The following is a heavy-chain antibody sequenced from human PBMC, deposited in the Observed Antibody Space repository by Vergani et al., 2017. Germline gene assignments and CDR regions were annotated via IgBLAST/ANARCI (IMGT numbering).Heavy chain of an antibody. Sequence: QMQLVPSGPEVKTPGTSVTVSCKASGFTFTSSAMQWVRQARGQRLEWIGWIVVGSGNTNYAQKFQERVTITRDMSTSTAYMELSSLRSEDTAVYYCAVVVPAATGMAFDYWGQGTLVTVSS. D-gene: IGHD2-2*01. CDR3: AVVVPAATGMAFDY. CDR1: GFTFTSSA. CDR2: IVVGSGNT. J-gene: IGHJ4*02. V-gene: IGHV1-58*02.